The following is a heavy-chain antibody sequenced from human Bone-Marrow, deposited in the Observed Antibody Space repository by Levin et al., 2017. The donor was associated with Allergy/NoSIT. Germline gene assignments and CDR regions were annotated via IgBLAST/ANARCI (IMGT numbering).Heavy chain of an antibody. Sequence: PGGSLRLSCAASGFSFSRYGMHWVRQAPGKGLEWVAVIGYDGSNKYYIESVKGRFTISRDNSKNTVYLQMNSLRGEDTAVYYCAKDHHFGGNFEDYFDFWGQGTLVTVSS. J-gene: IGHJ4*02. V-gene: IGHV3-30*18. D-gene: IGHD4-23*01. CDR3: AKDHHFGGNFEDYFDF. CDR1: GFSFSRYG. CDR2: IGYDGSNK.